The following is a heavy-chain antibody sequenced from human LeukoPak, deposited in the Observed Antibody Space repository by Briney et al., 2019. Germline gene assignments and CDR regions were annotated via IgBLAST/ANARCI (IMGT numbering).Heavy chain of an antibody. CDR1: GFTFSSYS. CDR3: AKQALSAYLRDAFDV. D-gene: IGHD5-12*01. CDR2: ISSSSSYI. Sequence: PGGSLRLSCAASGFTFSSYSMNWVHQAPGKGLEWVSSISSSSSYIYYADSVKGRFTISRDTSKNTLYLQMNSLRAEDTAVYYCAKQALSAYLRDAFDVWGQGTMVTVSS. J-gene: IGHJ3*01. V-gene: IGHV3-21*04.